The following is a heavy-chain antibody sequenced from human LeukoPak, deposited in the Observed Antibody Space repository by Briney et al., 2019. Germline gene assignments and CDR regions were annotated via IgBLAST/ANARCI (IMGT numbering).Heavy chain of an antibody. CDR1: GFTFSSYS. D-gene: IGHD5-12*01. J-gene: IGHJ4*02. CDR2: ISSSSSYI. Sequence: GGSLRLSCAASGFTFSSYSMNWVRQAPGKGLEWVSSISSSSSYIYYAYSVKGRFTISRDNAKNSLYLQMNSLRAEDTAVYYCARGLYSGYRLPPAFDYWGQGTLVTVSS. V-gene: IGHV3-21*01. CDR3: ARGLYSGYRLPPAFDY.